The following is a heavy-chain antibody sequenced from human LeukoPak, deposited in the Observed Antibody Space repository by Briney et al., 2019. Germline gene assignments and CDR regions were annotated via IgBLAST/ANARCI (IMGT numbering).Heavy chain of an antibody. CDR3: ARDRGYSYAKKSSYYYYMDV. D-gene: IGHD5-18*01. CDR1: GGTFSSYA. V-gene: IGHV1-69*06. Sequence: ASVKVSCKASGGTFSSYAISWVRQAPGQGLEWMGGIIPIFGTANYAQKFQGRVTITADKSTSTVYMELYSLTSEDTAVYYCARDRGYSYAKKSSYYYYMDVWGKGTTVTISS. CDR2: IIPIFGTA. J-gene: IGHJ6*03.